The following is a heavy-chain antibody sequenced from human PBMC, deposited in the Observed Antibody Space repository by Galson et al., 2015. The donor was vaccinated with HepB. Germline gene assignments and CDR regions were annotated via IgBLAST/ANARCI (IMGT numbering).Heavy chain of an antibody. CDR2: ISGSGGST. CDR3: AKDQWGIAVAGTSLDAFDI. Sequence: SLRLSCAASGFTFSSYAMSWVRQAPGKGLEWVSAISGSGGSTYYADSVKGRFTISRDNSKNTLYLQMNSLRAEDTAVYYCAKDQWGIAVAGTSLDAFDIWGQGTMVTVSS. D-gene: IGHD6-19*01. V-gene: IGHV3-23*01. CDR1: GFTFSSYA. J-gene: IGHJ3*02.